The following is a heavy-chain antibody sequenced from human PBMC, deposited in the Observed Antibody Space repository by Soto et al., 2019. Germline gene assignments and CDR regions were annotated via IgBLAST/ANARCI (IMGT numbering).Heavy chain of an antibody. J-gene: IGHJ4*02. CDR3: AKDKDSGSWYNFLAY. Sequence: EVELLESGGGLVQPGGSLRLSCAASGFTFDSYAMSWVRQAPGKGLEWVSAISGSGHSTYYADFVKGRFTISRDNSKNTVYLQMYSLTAEDTALYYCAKDKDSGSWYNFLAYWGQGTLVTVAS. CDR1: GFTFDSYA. V-gene: IGHV3-23*01. CDR2: ISGSGHST. D-gene: IGHD6-13*01.